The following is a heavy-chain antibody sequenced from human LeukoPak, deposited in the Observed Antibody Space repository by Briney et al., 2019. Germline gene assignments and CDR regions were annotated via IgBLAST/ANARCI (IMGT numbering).Heavy chain of an antibody. CDR3: ARSQAFNYDFWSGDAFDI. V-gene: IGHV3-21*05. CDR2: IDSSNSPI. Sequence: GGSLRLSCAASGLTFSTYNINWVRQAPGKGLEWVSYIDSSNSPIYYADSVKGRFTISRDNAKKSLYLQMNSLRAEDTAVYYCARSQAFNYDFWSGDAFDIWGQGTMVTVSS. CDR1: GLTFSTYN. D-gene: IGHD3-3*01. J-gene: IGHJ3*02.